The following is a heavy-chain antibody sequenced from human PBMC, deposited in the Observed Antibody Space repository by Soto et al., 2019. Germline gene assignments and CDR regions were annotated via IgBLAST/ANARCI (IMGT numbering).Heavy chain of an antibody. V-gene: IGHV5-10-1*01. CDR2: IDPSDSQT. CDR3: ARQIYDSDTGPNFQYYFDS. D-gene: IGHD3-22*01. CDR1: GYSFAGYW. J-gene: IGHJ4*02. Sequence: GESLKISCKGSGYSFAGYWITWVRQKPGKGLEWMGRIDPSDSQTYYSPSFRGHVTISVTKSITTVFLQWSSPRASDTAIYYCARQIYDSDTGPNFQYYFDSWGQGTPVTVSS.